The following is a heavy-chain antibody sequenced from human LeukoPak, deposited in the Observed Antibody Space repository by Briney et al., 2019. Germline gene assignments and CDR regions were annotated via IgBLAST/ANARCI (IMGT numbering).Heavy chain of an antibody. V-gene: IGHV4-61*02. CDR2: IYTSGST. CDR3: AREDKDEMATIESLGY. J-gene: IGHJ4*02. CDR1: GGSISSGSYY. Sequence: SETLSLTCTVSGGSISSGSYYWSWIRQPAGKGLEWIGRIYTSGSTYYNPSLKSRVTISVDTSKNQFSLKLSSVTAADTAVYYCAREDKDEMATIESLGYWGQGTLVTVSS. D-gene: IGHD5-24*01.